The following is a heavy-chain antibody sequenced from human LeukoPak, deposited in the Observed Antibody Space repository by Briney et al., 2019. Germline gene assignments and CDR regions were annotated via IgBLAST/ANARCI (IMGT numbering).Heavy chain of an antibody. J-gene: IGHJ4*02. V-gene: IGHV4-59*01. D-gene: IGHD1-26*01. CDR1: GGSISSYY. CDR2: IYYSGST. Sequence: SETLSLTCTVSGGSISSYYWSWIRQPPGKGLEWIGYIYYSGSTNYNPSLKSRVTISVDTSKNQFSLKLSSVTAADTAVYYCAKDPGLLQDGYWGQGTLVTVSS. CDR3: AKDPGLLQDGY.